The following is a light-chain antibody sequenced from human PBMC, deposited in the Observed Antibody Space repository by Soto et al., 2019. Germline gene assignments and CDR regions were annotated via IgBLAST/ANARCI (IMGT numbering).Light chain of an antibody. CDR2: DTS. Sequence: EFGLTQSPGTLSLSPGERATLSCRASQRLTNSFIAWYQQKPGQAPRLLIYDTSSRASGIPDRFSGSGSGTDFTLAISRLEPEDFAVFYCQQYGTSEIIFGQGTRLEIK. V-gene: IGKV3-20*01. J-gene: IGKJ5*01. CDR1: QRLTNSF. CDR3: QQYGTSEII.